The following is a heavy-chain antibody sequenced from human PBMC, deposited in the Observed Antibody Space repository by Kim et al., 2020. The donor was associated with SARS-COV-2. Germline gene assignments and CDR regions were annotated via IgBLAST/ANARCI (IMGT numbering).Heavy chain of an antibody. J-gene: IGHJ5*01. CDR3: ASGGRDGYTPFDP. CDR1: GFTVSSNY. Sequence: GGSLRLSCAASGFTVSSNYMPWVRQAPGRGLEWVSIIYCGGSTSYADSVKGRFSISRDNSKNTVFLQMNSLRAVDTAVDYCASGGRDGYTPFDPWGQGTLVTVSS. D-gene: IGHD5-12*01. CDR2: IYCGGST. V-gene: IGHV3-53*05.